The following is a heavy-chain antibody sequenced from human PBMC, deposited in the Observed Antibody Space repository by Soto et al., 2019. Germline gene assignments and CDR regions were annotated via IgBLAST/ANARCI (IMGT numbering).Heavy chain of an antibody. CDR1: GGTFSSYS. CDR3: ARDGGRHSGGSAY. V-gene: IGHV1-69*01. D-gene: IGHD3-16*01. J-gene: IGHJ4*02. Sequence: QVQLMQSGAEVKKPGSSVKISCKASGGTFSSYSINWVRQAPGQGLEWMGEIIPIFGTANYAQKFRGRVTTTADESTSTAYMELSSLRSEDTAVYYCARDGGRHSGGSAYWGEGSLVTVSS. CDR2: IIPIFGTA.